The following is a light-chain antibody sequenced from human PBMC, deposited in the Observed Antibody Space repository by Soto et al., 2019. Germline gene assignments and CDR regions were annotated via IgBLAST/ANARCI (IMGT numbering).Light chain of an antibody. V-gene: IGKV4-1*01. Sequence: DIVMTQSPDSLAVSLGERATINCKSSQSVLYSSNNKNYLAWYQQKPGQPPKLLISWASTRESGVPDRFSGSRSGTDFTLTISSLEAKDVAFYYCQQYYSTPWTFGLGTPVDIK. CDR1: QSVLYSSNNKNY. CDR2: WAS. J-gene: IGKJ1*01. CDR3: QQYYSTPWT.